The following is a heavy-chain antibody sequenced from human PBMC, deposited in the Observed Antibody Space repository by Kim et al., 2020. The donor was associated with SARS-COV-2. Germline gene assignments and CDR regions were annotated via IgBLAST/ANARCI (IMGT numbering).Heavy chain of an antibody. CDR1: GYTFIGYF. CDR2: INPNNGGT. V-gene: IGHV1-2*06. J-gene: IGHJ6*01. D-gene: IGHD1-26*01. Sequence: ASVKVSCRASGYTFIGYFMHWVRQAPGQGLEWMGRINPNNGGTSYAQKFQGRVTMPRDSPISTAYMALTGLRSDDTAVYYCARGVSGSPSYWHYYGIDVW. CDR3: ARGVSGSPSYWHYYGIDV.